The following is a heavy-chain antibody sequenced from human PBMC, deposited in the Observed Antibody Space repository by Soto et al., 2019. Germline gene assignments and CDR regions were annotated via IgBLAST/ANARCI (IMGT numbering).Heavy chain of an antibody. CDR1: GFTFDDYV. CDR3: AKGREGVAVAAGGFYYYYYMDV. J-gene: IGHJ6*03. V-gene: IGHV3-9*01. D-gene: IGHD6-19*01. CDR2: ISWNSGSI. Sequence: GGSLRLSCAASGFTFDDYVMHWVRQAPGKGLEWVSGISWNSGSIGYADSAKGRFTSSRDNAKNSLYLQMNSLRAEETALYYCAKGREGVAVAAGGFYYYYYMDVWGKGTTVTGAS.